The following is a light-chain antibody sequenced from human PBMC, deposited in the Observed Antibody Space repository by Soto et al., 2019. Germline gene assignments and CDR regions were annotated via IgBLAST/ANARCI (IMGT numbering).Light chain of an antibody. CDR2: GDD. V-gene: IGLV1-44*01. CDR1: SSNIGSHT. Sequence: QSVLTQPPSTSGTPGQRVAISCSGTSSNIGSHTVNWYQQLPGTAPKLLIYGDDQRPSGIPDRFSGSKSGTSASLAITGLQAEDEGDYYCQSYDSTLDARYVFGTGTKVTVL. J-gene: IGLJ1*01. CDR3: QSYDSTLDARYV.